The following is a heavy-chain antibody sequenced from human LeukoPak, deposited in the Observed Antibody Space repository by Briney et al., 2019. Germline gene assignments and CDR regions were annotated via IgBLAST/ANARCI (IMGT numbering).Heavy chain of an antibody. J-gene: IGHJ3*01. CDR3: AKEGPGTYAFDL. V-gene: IGHV1-2*02. CDR1: GHTFTGYS. D-gene: IGHD3/OR15-3a*01. CDR2: INPNSGDT. Sequence: ASVKVSCKASGHTFTGYSIHWVRQAPGQGLECMGWINPNSGDTNYAQRFQGRVTMTRDTSISTTYMELSRLRSDDTAVYYCAKEGPGTYAFDLWGQGTMVTVSS.